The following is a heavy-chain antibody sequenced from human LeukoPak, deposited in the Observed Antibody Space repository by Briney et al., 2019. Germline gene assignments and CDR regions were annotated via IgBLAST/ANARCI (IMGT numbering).Heavy chain of an antibody. CDR3: ARGRTWIQLLIHYGMDV. CDR2: MNPNSGNT. V-gene: IGHV1-8*01. CDR1: GYTFTSYD. D-gene: IGHD5-18*01. J-gene: IGHJ6*02. Sequence: GASVKVSCKASGYTFTSYDTNWVRQATGQGLEWMGWMNPNSGNTGYAQKFQGRVTMTRNTSISTAYMELSSLRSEDTAVYYCARGRTWIQLLIHYGMDVWGQGTTVTVSS.